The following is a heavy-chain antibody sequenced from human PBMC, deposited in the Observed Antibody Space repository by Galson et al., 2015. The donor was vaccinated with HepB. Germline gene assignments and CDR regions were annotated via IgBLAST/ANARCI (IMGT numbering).Heavy chain of an antibody. J-gene: IGHJ4*02. Sequence: QSGAEMKKPGESLKTSCKASGYTFTSYYMHWVRQAPGQGLEWMGIINPSGGSTSYAQKFQGRVTMTRDTSTSTVYMELSSLRSEDTAVYYCAREGGAYCSSTSCFEKEALKASFDYWGQGTLVTVSS. CDR3: AREGGAYCSSTSCFEKEALKASFDY. D-gene: IGHD2-2*01. CDR2: INPSGGST. V-gene: IGHV1-46*01. CDR1: GYTFTSYY.